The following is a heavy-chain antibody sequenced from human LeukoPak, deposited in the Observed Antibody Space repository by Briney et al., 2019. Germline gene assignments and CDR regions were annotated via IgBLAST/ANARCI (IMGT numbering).Heavy chain of an antibody. J-gene: IGHJ5*01. CDR1: GVSITNYY. Sequence: SETLSLTCTVSGVSITNYYWAWIRQPAGKGLEWIGRMYTSGSTNYNPSLKSRVTISIDKSNNQFSLKLRSVTAADTAVYYCARDYLVGAPLDSWGHGTLVTVSS. V-gene: IGHV4-4*07. D-gene: IGHD1-26*01. CDR2: MYTSGST. CDR3: ARDYLVGAPLDS.